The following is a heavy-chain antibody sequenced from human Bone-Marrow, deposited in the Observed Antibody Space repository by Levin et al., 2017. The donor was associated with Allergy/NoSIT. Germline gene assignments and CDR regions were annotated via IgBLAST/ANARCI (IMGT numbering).Heavy chain of an antibody. D-gene: IGHD7-27*01. J-gene: IGHJ6*04. CDR3: AKSGIGLGMSMDV. CDR2: ISYDGSNK. V-gene: IGHV3-30*18. CDR1: GFTFSSYG. Sequence: LSLTCAASGFTFSSYGMHWVRQAPGKGLEWVAVISYDGSNKYYADSVKGRFTISRDNSKNTLYLQMNSLRAEDTAVYYCAKSGIGLGMSMDVWGKGTTVTVSS.